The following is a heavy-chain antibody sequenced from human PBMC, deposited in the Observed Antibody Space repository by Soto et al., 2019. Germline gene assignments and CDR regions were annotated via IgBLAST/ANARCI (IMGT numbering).Heavy chain of an antibody. CDR3: AKVNSPASSSSCYYFDY. V-gene: IGHV3-30*18. J-gene: IGHJ4*02. CDR2: ISYDGRNK. D-gene: IGHD6-13*01. CDR1: GFTFSSYG. Sequence: QVQLVESGGGVVQPGRSLRLSCAASGFTFSSYGMHWVRQAPGKGLEWVAVISYDGRNKYYADSVKGRFTISRDNCKNTLYLQMNSLRAEDTAVYYCAKVNSPASSSSCYYFDYWGQGTLVTVSS.